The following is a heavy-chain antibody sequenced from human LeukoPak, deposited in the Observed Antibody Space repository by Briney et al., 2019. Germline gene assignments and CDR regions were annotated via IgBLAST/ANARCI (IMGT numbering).Heavy chain of an antibody. Sequence: SVKVSCKASGGTFSSYAISWVRQAPGQGLEWMGGIIPIFGTANYAQKFQGRVTMTEDTSTDTAYMELSSLRSEDTAVYYCATPRSLDAFDIWGQGTMVTVSS. V-gene: IGHV1-69*06. CDR2: IIPIFGTA. CDR1: GGTFSSYA. J-gene: IGHJ3*02. D-gene: IGHD1-26*01. CDR3: ATPRSLDAFDI.